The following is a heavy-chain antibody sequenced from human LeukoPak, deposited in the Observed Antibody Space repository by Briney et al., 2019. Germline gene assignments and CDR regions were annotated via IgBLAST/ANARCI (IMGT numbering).Heavy chain of an antibody. CDR3: ARAAGSGPLYDY. Sequence: ASVKVSCKAFGYTFTSYFMHWVRQAPGQGLEWMGIINPSGGSTTYAQKFQGRVTMTRDTSTSTVYMELSSLRSDDTAVYYCARAAGSGPLYDYWGQGTLVTVSS. J-gene: IGHJ4*02. V-gene: IGHV1-46*01. D-gene: IGHD3-10*01. CDR2: INPSGGST. CDR1: GYTFTSYF.